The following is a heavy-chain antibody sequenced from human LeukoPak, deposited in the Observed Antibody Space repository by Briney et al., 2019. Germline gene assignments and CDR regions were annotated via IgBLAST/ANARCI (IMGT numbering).Heavy chain of an antibody. CDR2: ISSSGSTI. V-gene: IGHV3-11*04. Sequence: GGSLRLSCAASGFTFSDYYMSWIRQAPGKGLEWVSYISSSGSTIYYADSVKGRFTISRDNAKNSLYLQMNSLRAEDTAVYYCASERSRSYLYFDYWGQGTLVTVSS. J-gene: IGHJ4*02. CDR3: ASERSRSYLYFDY. CDR1: GFTFSDYY. D-gene: IGHD1-26*01.